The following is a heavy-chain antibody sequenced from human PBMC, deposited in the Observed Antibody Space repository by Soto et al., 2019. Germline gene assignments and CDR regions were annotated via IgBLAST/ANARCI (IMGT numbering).Heavy chain of an antibody. CDR2: ISAYNGNT. CDR3: ARDLERYFAWLSTTSAFDI. D-gene: IGHD3-9*01. V-gene: IGHV1-18*01. Sequence: QVQLVQSGAEVKKPGASVKVSCKASGYTFTSYGISWVRQAPGQGLEWMGWISAYNGNTNYAQKLQGRVTMTTDTATSTAYMELRSLRSDDTAVYYCARDLERYFAWLSTTSAFDIWGQGTMVTVSS. CDR1: GYTFTSYG. J-gene: IGHJ3*02.